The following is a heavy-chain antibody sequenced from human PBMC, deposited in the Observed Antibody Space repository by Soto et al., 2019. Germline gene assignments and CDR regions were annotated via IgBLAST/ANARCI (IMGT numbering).Heavy chain of an antibody. Sequence: PSETLSLTCTVSGGSISSYYWSWIRQPPGKGLEWIGYIYYSGSTNYNPSLKSRVTISVDTSKNQLSLKLSSVTAADTAVYYCARDDASAKDAFDIWGQGTMVTVSS. CDR1: GGSISSYY. V-gene: IGHV4-59*01. J-gene: IGHJ3*02. CDR2: IYYSGST. CDR3: ARDDASAKDAFDI.